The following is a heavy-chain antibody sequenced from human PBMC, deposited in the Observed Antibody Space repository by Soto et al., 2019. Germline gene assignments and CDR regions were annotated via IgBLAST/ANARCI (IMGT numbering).Heavy chain of an antibody. V-gene: IGHV1-69*12. D-gene: IGHD5-12*01. CDR3: AGRSGNGYNYDFDY. CDR1: GGTFNSYA. CDR2: IIPIFGTP. J-gene: IGHJ4*02. Sequence: QVLLVQSGAEVKKPGSSVKVSCKASGGTFNSYAFSWVRQAPGQGLGWMGGIIPIFGTPNYAQKFQGRVTITADESTSTACMALSGVRSEDTADYYWAGRSGNGYNYDFDYWGQGTLVSVSS.